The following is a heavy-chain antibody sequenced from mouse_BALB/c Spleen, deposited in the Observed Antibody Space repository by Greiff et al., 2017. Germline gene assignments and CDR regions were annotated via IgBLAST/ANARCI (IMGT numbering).Heavy chain of an antibody. Sequence: EVQRVGSGPSLVKPSQTLSLTCSVTGDSITSGYWNWIRKFPGNKLEYMGYISYSGSTYYNPSLKSRISITRDTSKNQYYLQLNSVTTEDTATYYCASIIHYYGQFAYWGQGTLVTVSA. V-gene: IGHV3-8*02. CDR1: GDSITSGY. CDR2: ISYSGST. D-gene: IGHD1-2*01. J-gene: IGHJ3*01. CDR3: ASIIHYYGQFAY.